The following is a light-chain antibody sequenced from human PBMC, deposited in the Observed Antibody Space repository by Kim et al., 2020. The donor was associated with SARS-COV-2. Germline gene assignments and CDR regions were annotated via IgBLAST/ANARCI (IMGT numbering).Light chain of an antibody. J-gene: IGLJ2*01. V-gene: IGLV3-19*01. Sequence: SSELTQDPSVSVALGQTVRITCQGDNLRTYYASWYKQKPGQAPVLVIFGKNNRPSGIPDRFSGSSSGNTASLTITGAQAEDEADYYCKSRDSSGNLLVFGGGTQLTVL. CDR2: GKN. CDR1: NLRTYY. CDR3: KSRDSSGNLLV.